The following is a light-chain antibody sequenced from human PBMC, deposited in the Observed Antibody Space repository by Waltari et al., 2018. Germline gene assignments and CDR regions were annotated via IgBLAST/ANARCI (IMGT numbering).Light chain of an antibody. Sequence: DIQMTQSPSTLSASVGDRVTITCRASQNINTWLAWYQQKPGKAPKLLIYETSTLEGGVPSRLSGSGSVTHFTLTISSLQPDDFGTYYCQQYKTFYSFGQGTKL. CDR3: QQYKTFYS. CDR1: QNINTW. CDR2: ETS. V-gene: IGKV1-5*03. J-gene: IGKJ2*01.